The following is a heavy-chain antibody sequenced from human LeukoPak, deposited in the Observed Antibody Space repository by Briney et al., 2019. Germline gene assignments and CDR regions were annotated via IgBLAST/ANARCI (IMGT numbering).Heavy chain of an antibody. CDR2: ISHDGKNK. V-gene: IGHV3-30*04. CDR1: GLTLSPYA. D-gene: IGHD2-8*02. Sequence: GGSLRLSCAASGLTLSPYAMHWVRQAPGKGLEWVAVISHDGKNKYYADFVKGRFIISRDNSKNTLFLQLTSLRAEDTAVYYCSRDYCTGGGCNNANDIWGQGTMATVSS. CDR3: SRDYCTGGGCNNANDI. J-gene: IGHJ3*02.